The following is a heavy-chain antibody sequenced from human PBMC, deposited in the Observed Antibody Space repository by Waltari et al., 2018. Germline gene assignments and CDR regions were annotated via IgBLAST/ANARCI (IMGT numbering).Heavy chain of an antibody. CDR2: IYYSGST. CDR3: ARHWKKSGYRFDP. V-gene: IGHV4-39*01. D-gene: IGHD5-12*01. CDR1: GGSISSSRYY. Sequence: QLQLQESGPGLVKPSETLSLTCTVSGGSISSSRYYWGWIRQSPGKGLEWIGSIYYSGSTYYNPTLKSRVTIPGDTSKNQFSLKLSSVTAADTAVYYCARHWKKSGYRFDPWGQGTLVTVSS. J-gene: IGHJ5*02.